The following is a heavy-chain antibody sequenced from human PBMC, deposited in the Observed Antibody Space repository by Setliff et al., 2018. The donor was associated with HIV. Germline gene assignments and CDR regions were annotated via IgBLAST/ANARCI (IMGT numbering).Heavy chain of an antibody. CDR3: ARHRPYTNSPPGGPFDM. CDR2: IYPADSDT. J-gene: IGHJ3*02. D-gene: IGHD6-6*01. V-gene: IGHV5-51*01. CDR1: GYSFTAFW. Sequence: PGKSLKISCKASGYSFTAFWIGWVRQIPGKGLEWMGIIYPADSDTRYSPSFQGQVTISADKSINTAYLEWSSLDASDTAIYYCARHRPYTNSPPGGPFDMWGQGTGVTVSS.